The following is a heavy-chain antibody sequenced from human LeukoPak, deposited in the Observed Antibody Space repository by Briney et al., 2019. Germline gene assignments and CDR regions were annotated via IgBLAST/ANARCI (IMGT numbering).Heavy chain of an antibody. CDR1: GFSFSSYA. CDR3: VRGAPSYSGTRTPKFDY. D-gene: IGHD6-13*01. V-gene: IGHV3-30*04. J-gene: IGHJ4*02. Sequence: GGSLRLSCAASGFSFSSYAMHWVLQAPGKGLEWVAAISYDATNTYYAASVSLRFSISRNSSKNTLFLQLKRLTPEDTAVYYCVRGAPSYSGTRTPKFDYWGQGSLVTVSS. CDR2: ISYDATNT.